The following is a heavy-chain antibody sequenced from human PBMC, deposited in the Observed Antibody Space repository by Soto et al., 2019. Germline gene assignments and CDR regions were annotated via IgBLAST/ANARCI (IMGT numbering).Heavy chain of an antibody. Sequence: PGESLKISCKSSGYIFSKYWIGWVRQMPGKGLEWMGIIYPGDSDTRYSPSFQGRVTISADKSVTTAYLQWRSLKASDTAIYYCVVYSSSSGRHFDYWGQGTLVTVSS. CDR1: GYIFSKYW. V-gene: IGHV5-51*01. CDR2: IYPGDSDT. J-gene: IGHJ4*02. D-gene: IGHD6-6*01. CDR3: VVYSSSSGRHFDY.